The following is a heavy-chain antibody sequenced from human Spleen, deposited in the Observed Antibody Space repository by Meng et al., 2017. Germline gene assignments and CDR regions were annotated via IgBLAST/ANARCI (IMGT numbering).Heavy chain of an antibody. J-gene: IGHJ4*02. CDR1: GGSFSGYY. V-gene: IGHV4-34*01. CDR2: IKHSGST. D-gene: IGHD2-21*02. CDR3: ALLGVVETTSLEDH. Sequence: QAQLPEWGAGLLKPSATLSLTCAFYGGSFSGYYWSWIRQPPGKGLEWIGEIKHSGSTKYNASLKSRVTISLDTSKNQFSLRMASMTAADTAVYYCALLGVVETTSLEDHWGQGTLVTVSS.